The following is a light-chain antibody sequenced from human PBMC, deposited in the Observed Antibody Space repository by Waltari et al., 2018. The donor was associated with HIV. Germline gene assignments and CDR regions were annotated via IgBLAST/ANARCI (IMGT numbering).Light chain of an antibody. CDR1: SRDVGGYNY. Sequence: QSALTQPASLSGSPGQSITISCTGTSRDVGGYNYVSWYQHHPGKAPKLLIFDVSDSPSGVSNRVSGSKSGNTASLTLSGLRAEDVADYDCNSYTTSSTLHVVFGGGTKLTVL. V-gene: IGLV2-14*03. J-gene: IGLJ2*01. CDR2: DVS. CDR3: NSYTTSSTLHVV.